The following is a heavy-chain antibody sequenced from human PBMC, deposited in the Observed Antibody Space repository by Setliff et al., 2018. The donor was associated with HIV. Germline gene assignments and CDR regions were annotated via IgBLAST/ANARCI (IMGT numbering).Heavy chain of an antibody. V-gene: IGHV4-39*07. Sequence: PSETLSLTCTVSGGSISSSDYYWGWIRQPPGKGLEWIGSIYYSGSTYYNPSLKSRVTRSVDTTKNQFSLRLSSVTAADTAVYYCARVPSAHAAMVTTDYWGQGTLVTVSS. CDR3: ARVPSAHAAMVTTDY. D-gene: IGHD5-18*01. J-gene: IGHJ4*02. CDR2: IYYSGST. CDR1: GGSISSSDYY.